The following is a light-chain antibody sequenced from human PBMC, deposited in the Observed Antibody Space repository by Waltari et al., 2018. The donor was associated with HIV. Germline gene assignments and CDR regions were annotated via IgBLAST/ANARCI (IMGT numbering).Light chain of an antibody. CDR2: DVS. V-gene: IGKV1-33*01. CDR3: QQYDDLPPFT. J-gene: IGKJ3*01. CDR1: KDIGNY. Sequence: DIQLTQSPSSLSASVGDRVTITCQSSKDIGNYLNWYQQKPGKAPKLLIYDVSNLETGVPSRFSGSGSATDFTFTISSLQPEDIATYYCQQYDDLPPFTFAPGTTVDIK.